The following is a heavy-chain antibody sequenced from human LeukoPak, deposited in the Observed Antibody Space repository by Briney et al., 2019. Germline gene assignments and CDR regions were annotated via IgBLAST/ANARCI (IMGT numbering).Heavy chain of an antibody. V-gene: IGHV4-61*01. CDR3: ARKYCSSTSCYFGYYYYGMDV. D-gene: IGHD2-2*01. Sequence: PSETLSLTCTVSGGSVSSGTYYWSWIRQPPGKGLGWIGYIYYSGSTNYNPSLKSRVTISVDTSKNQFSLKVSSVTAADTAVYYCARKYCSSTSCYFGYYYYGMDVWGKGTTVTVSS. CDR1: GGSVSSGTYY. J-gene: IGHJ6*04. CDR2: IYYSGST.